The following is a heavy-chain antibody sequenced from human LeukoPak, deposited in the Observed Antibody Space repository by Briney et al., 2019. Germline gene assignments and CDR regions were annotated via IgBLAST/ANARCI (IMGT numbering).Heavy chain of an antibody. V-gene: IGHV4-4*07. D-gene: IGHD6-19*01. CDR3: ARRDVSSGWSFDL. CDR1: GGSISNYH. CDR2: IHTSGST. Sequence: ASETLSLTCTVSGGSISNYHWSWIRQPAEKGLEWIGQIHTSGSTSYNPPLKSRVTMSIGTTEDQVSLTIRSVTAADTAFYYCARRDVSSGWSFDLWGQGTLVTVSS. J-gene: IGHJ4*02.